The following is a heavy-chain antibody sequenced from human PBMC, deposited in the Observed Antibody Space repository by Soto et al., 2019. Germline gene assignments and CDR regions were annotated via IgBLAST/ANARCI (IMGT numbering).Heavy chain of an antibody. CDR1: GFSLSTSGVG. D-gene: IGHD6-13*01. Sequence: ESGPTLVNPTHTLTLTCTFSGFSLSTSGVGVGWIRQPPGKALEWLALIDWDDDKYYSTSLKTRLTISKDTSKNQVVLTMTNMDPVDTATYYCARILGSSFYYYGMDVWGQGTTVTVSS. CDR2: IDWDDDK. CDR3: ARILGSSFYYYGMDV. V-gene: IGHV2-70*01. J-gene: IGHJ6*02.